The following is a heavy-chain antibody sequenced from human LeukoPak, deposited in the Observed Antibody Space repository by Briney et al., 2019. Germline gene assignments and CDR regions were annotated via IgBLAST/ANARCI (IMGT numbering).Heavy chain of an antibody. CDR1: GFTFSSYA. CDR2: ISGSGGST. V-gene: IGHV3-23*01. J-gene: IGHJ3*02. Sequence: GGSLRLSCAASGFTFSSYAMSWVRQAPGKGLEWVSAISGSGGSTYYADSVKGRFTISRDNSKNTLYLQMSSLRAEDTAVYYCAKYQGLHGSGHGAFDIWGQGTMVTVSS. D-gene: IGHD3-10*01. CDR3: AKYQGLHGSGHGAFDI.